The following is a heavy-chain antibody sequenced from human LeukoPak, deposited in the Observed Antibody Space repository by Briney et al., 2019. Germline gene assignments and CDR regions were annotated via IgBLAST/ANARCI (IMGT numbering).Heavy chain of an antibody. Sequence: SETLSLTCTVSGGSISSYFWSWIRQPPGKGLEWIGYIHYTGNTNYNPSLKSRATMSVDTSKNQFSLKLSSVTAADTAVYYCATLTTGVSPLYFDCWGQGTLVTVSS. CDR3: ATLTTGVSPLYFDC. J-gene: IGHJ4*02. CDR2: IHYTGNT. V-gene: IGHV4-59*08. D-gene: IGHD4-23*01. CDR1: GGSISSYF.